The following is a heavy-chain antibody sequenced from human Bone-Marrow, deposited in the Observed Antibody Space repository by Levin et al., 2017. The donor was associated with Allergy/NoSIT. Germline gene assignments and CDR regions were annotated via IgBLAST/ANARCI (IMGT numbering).Heavy chain of an antibody. CDR1: GFTFSGYG. J-gene: IGHJ6*02. V-gene: IGHV3-33*01. CDR3: GRVGIGGGSCALPSCGMDV. D-gene: IGHD2-15*01. CDR2: ISYDGSNQ. Sequence: GESLKISCAPSGFTFSGYGMHWVRQAPGKGLEWVAVISYDGSNQYYADSVKGRFTISRDNSKNTLYLQMDTLRAEDTAVYYCGRVGIGGGSCALPSCGMDVWGQGTTVTVS.